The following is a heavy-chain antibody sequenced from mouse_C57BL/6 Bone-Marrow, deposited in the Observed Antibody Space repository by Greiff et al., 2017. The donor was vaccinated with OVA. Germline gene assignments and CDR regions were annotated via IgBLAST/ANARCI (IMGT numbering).Heavy chain of an antibody. V-gene: IGHV1-69*01. CDR3: ATTGYFDY. Sequence: QVQLQQPGAELVMPGASVKLSCKASGYTFTSYWMHWVKQRPGQGLEWIGEIDPSDSYTNYNQKFKGKSTLTVDKSSSTAYMQLSSLTSEDSAGYYCATTGYFDYWGQGTTLTVSS. D-gene: IGHD1-1*01. CDR2: IDPSDSYT. J-gene: IGHJ2*01. CDR1: GYTFTSYW.